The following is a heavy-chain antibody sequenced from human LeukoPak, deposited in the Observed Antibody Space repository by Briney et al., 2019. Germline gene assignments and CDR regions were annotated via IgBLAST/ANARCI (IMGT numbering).Heavy chain of an antibody. Sequence: GGFLRLSGSASGFRFSSYKMSSVRQAPAEGLDLVSAISGSGGSTYYADSVKGRFTISRDNSKNTLYLQMNSLRAEDTAVYYCAKDLATNFLLWFDYWGQGTLVTVSS. V-gene: IGHV3-23*01. CDR2: ISGSGGST. CDR1: GFRFSSYK. CDR3: AKDLATNFLLWFDY. J-gene: IGHJ4*02. D-gene: IGHD3-10*01.